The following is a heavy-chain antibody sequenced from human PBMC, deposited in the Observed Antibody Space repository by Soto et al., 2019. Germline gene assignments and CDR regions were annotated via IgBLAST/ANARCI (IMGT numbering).Heavy chain of an antibody. Sequence: ASVTVSCKASVYTFTSYGISWVRQAPGQGLEWMGWSSAYNGNANYAQKLQGRGTMTTDTSTSTAYMELRSLRSDDTAVYYCAREATEGGSGSYYSFYYYGMDVWGQGTTVTVSS. CDR1: VYTFTSYG. V-gene: IGHV1-18*01. D-gene: IGHD3-10*01. J-gene: IGHJ6*02. CDR3: AREATEGGSGSYYSFYYYGMDV. CDR2: SSAYNGNA.